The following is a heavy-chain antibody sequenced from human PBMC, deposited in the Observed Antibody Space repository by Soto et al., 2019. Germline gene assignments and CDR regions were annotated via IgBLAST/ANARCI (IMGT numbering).Heavy chain of an antibody. V-gene: IGHV3-30*18. CDR2: ISYDGSNK. J-gene: IGHJ3*02. D-gene: IGHD6-19*01. CDR1: GFTFSNYG. Sequence: QVQLVESGGGVVQPGRSLRLSCAASGFTFSNYGMHWVRQAPGKGLEWVAVISYDGSNKNYADSVKGRFTISRDNSKNTLDLQMNSLRAEDTAVYYCAKQFTPRSSGWPDACDIWGQGTMVSVSS. CDR3: AKQFTPRSSGWPDACDI.